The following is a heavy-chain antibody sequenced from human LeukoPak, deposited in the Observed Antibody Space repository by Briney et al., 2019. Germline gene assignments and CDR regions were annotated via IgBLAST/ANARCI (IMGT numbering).Heavy chain of an antibody. V-gene: IGHV4-59*01. CDR1: GGSISTYY. D-gene: IGHD5-24*01. Sequence: SETLSLTCTDSGGSISTYYWSWIRHSPGKGLEWIGYFYYRGNTNYNPSLKSRVTISVDTSKSQFSLILGSVTAADTAVYYCARGDGYNFYWGQGTLVTVSS. CDR2: FYYRGNT. CDR3: ARGDGYNFY. J-gene: IGHJ4*02.